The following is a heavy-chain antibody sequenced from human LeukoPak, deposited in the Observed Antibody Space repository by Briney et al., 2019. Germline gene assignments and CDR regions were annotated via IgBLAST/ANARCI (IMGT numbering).Heavy chain of an antibody. CDR2: IYHNGAT. Sequence: TSETLSLTCAVSGGSISSGNWWSWVRQPPGKGLEWIGEIYHNGATNYNPSLKSRVTMSVDKSKNQFSLRLSSVTAADTAVYYCARGGLDTRRGGYFDYWGQGTLVTVSS. CDR1: GGSISSGNW. J-gene: IGHJ4*02. CDR3: ARGGLDTRRGGYFDY. V-gene: IGHV4-4*02. D-gene: IGHD5-18*01.